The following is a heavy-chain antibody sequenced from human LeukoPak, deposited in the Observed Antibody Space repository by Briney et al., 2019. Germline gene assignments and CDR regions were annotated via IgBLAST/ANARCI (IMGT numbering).Heavy chain of an antibody. CDR2: ISAYNGNT. CDR1: GYTFTSYG. D-gene: IGHD3-10*01. V-gene: IGHV1-18*01. J-gene: IGHJ4*02. CDR3: ARDRTMVRGVTTFDY. Sequence: GASVKVSCKASGYTFTSYGISWVRQAPGQGLEWMGWISAYNGNTNYAQKLQGRVTMTTDTSTSTAYMELRSLRSDDTAVYYCARDRTMVRGVTTFDYWGQGTLVTVSS.